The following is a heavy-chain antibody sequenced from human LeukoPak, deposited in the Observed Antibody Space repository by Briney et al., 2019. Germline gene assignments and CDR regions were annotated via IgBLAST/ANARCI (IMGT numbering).Heavy chain of an antibody. CDR3: ARGLLQRGYYDSSGYYYDY. D-gene: IGHD3-22*01. Sequence: GGSLRLSCAASGFTFSSYSMNWVRQAPGKGLEWVSSISSSSSYIYYADSVKGRFTISRDNAKNSLYLQMNSLRAEDTAVYYCARGLLQRGYYDSSGYYYDYWGQGTLVTVSS. J-gene: IGHJ4*02. CDR1: GFTFSSYS. CDR2: ISSSSSYI. V-gene: IGHV3-21*01.